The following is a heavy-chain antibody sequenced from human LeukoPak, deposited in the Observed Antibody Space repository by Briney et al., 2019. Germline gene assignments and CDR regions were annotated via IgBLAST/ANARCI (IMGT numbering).Heavy chain of an antibody. CDR1: GFIFSSYG. V-gene: IGHV3-30*02. D-gene: IGHD6-6*01. J-gene: IGHJ4*02. CDR3: ARGVAAYFDY. CDR2: IRYAGSSK. Sequence: GGSLRLSCAASGFIFSSYGMHWVRQAPGKGLERVAFIRYAGSSKYYADSVKGRFTISRDNAKNSLYLQMNSLRAEDTAVYYCARGVAAYFDYWGQGTLVTVSS.